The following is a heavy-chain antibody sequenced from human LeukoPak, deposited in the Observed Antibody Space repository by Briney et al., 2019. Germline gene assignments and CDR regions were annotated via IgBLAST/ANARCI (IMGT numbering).Heavy chain of an antibody. Sequence: GGSLRLSCAASGFTFSNYEMNWVRQAPGKGLEWVSYISSGGSTIYYADSVKGRFTISRDNAKNPLYLQMNSLRAEDTAVYYCAREYSGFDFFDYWGQGTLATVSS. J-gene: IGHJ4*02. CDR2: ISSGGSTI. CDR1: GFTFSNYE. D-gene: IGHD5-12*01. CDR3: AREYSGFDFFDY. V-gene: IGHV3-48*03.